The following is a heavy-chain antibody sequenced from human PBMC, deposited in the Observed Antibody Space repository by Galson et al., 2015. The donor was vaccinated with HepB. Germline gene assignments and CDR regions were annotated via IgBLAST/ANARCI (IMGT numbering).Heavy chain of an antibody. CDR1: GFTFSSYW. Sequence: CAASGFTFSSYWMSWVRQAPGKGLEWVANIKQDGSEKYYADSVKGRFTISRDNAKNSLYLQMNSLRAEDTAVYYCARTPDSSAWSYWHFDLWGRGTLVTVSS. D-gene: IGHD6-19*01. CDR2: IKQDGSEK. CDR3: ARTPDSSAWSYWHFDL. V-gene: IGHV3-7*03. J-gene: IGHJ2*01.